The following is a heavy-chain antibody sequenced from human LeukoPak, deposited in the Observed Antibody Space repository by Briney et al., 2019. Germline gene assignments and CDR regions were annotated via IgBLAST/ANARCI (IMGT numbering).Heavy chain of an antibody. J-gene: IGHJ4*02. CDR2: INSDGSST. V-gene: IGHV3-74*01. Sequence: GGSLRLSCAASGFTFSNYWLHWVRHAPGKGLVWVSRINSDGSSTSYADSVKGRFTISRDNAKNTLYLQMNSLRAEDTAVYYCASGTFYYDSSGYPRDYWGQGTLVTVSS. CDR1: GFTFSNYW. D-gene: IGHD3-22*01. CDR3: ASGTFYYDSSGYPRDY.